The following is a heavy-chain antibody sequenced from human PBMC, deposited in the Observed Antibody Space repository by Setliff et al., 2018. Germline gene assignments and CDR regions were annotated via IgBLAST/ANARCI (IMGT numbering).Heavy chain of an antibody. J-gene: IGHJ5*02. V-gene: IGHV5-51*01. D-gene: IGHD3-10*01. CDR2: IYAGDSDT. CDR3: ARQKSTGSGNNWFDP. Sequence: PGESLKISCKGSGYNFTSYWIGWVRQMPGKGLEWMGLIYAGDSDTRYSPSFQGRVTMSADKSINTAYLQWSSLKASDTAIYYCARQKSTGSGNNWFDPWGQGTLVTVSS. CDR1: GYNFTSYW.